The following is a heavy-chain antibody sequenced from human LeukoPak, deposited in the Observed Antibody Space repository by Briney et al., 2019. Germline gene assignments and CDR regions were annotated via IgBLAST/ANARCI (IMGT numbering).Heavy chain of an antibody. V-gene: IGHV4-61*02. CDR2: IYTSGST. D-gene: IGHD3-9*01. J-gene: IGHJ6*03. Sequence: PSQTLSLPCTVSGGSISSGSYYSSWIRQPAGKGLEGIGRIYTSGSTNYNPSLNSQVTISVDTSKNQFSLKLSSVTAAETAVYYCARPNKQYYDILTGYNYYYYMDVWGKGTTVTISS. CDR1: GGSISSGSYY. CDR3: ARPNKQYYDILTGYNYYYYMDV.